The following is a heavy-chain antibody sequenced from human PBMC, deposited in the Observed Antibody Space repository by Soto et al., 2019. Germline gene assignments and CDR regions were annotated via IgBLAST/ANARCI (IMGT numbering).Heavy chain of an antibody. CDR1: GYTLTELS. J-gene: IGHJ3*02. CDR3: ATDLSITIFGVVTLDAFDI. CDR2: FDPEDGET. Sequence: ASVKVSCKVSGYTLTELSMHWVRQAPGKGLEWMGGFDPEDGETIYAQKFQGRVTMTEDTSTDTAYMELSSPRSEDTAVYYCATDLSITIFGVVTLDAFDIWGQGTMVTVSS. D-gene: IGHD3-3*01. V-gene: IGHV1-24*01.